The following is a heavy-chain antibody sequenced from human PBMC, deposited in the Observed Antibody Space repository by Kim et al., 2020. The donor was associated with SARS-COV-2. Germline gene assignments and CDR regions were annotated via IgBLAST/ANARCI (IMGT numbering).Heavy chain of an antibody. D-gene: IGHD3-10*01. CDR3: ARGGGYGSGSCYTFDY. J-gene: IGHJ4*02. Sequence: SETLSLTCTVSGGSISSYYWSWIRQPPGKGLEWIGYIYYSGSTNYNPSLKSRVTISVDTSKNQFSLKLSSVTAADTAVYYCARGGGYGSGSCYTFDYWGPGTLVTVSS. CDR2: IYYSGST. V-gene: IGHV4-59*13. CDR1: GGSISSYY.